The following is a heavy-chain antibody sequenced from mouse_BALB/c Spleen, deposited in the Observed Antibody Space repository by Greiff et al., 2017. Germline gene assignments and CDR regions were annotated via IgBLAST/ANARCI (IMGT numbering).Heavy chain of an antibody. J-gene: IGHJ4*01. Sequence: VKLVESGPGLVAPSQSLSITCTVSGFSLSRYSVHWVRQPPGKGLEWLGMIWGGGSTDYNSALKSRLSISKDNSKSQVFLKMNSLQTDDTAMYYCARNYYFGSSYYAMDYWGQGTSVTVSS. CDR3: ARNYYFGSSYYAMDY. CDR1: GFSLSRYS. CDR2: IWGGGST. D-gene: IGHD1-1*01. V-gene: IGHV2-6-4*01.